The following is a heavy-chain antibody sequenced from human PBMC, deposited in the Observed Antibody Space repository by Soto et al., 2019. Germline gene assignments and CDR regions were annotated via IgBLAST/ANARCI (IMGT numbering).Heavy chain of an antibody. CDR2: TRVKAYGWTT. CDR3: TRGKSGRYETSPHHFAY. Sequence: GGSLRLSCAASVFTFSSYAMSLVRQAPGKGLEWVCFTRVKAYGWTTEYAASVQGRFTISRDDSKSIAYLQMNSLKTEDTAVYFCTRGKSGRYETSPHHFAYWGQGTYVTVSS. CDR1: VFTFSSYA. J-gene: IGHJ4*02. D-gene: IGHD1-26*01. V-gene: IGHV3-49*04.